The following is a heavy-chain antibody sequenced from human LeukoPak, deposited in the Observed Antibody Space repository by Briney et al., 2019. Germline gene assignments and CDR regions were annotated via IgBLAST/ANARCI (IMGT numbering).Heavy chain of an antibody. CDR1: GYTFIAYY. CDR3: ARDGYCRGSSCPFQH. Sequence: GASVKVSCKASGYTFIAYYMLWVRQAPGQGLEWMGWINPNSGATGHAQKFQGRVTMTRDTSISTSYMEVTGLRSDDTAVYFCARDGYCRGSSCPFQHWGQGTMVTVSS. V-gene: IGHV1-2*02. J-gene: IGHJ1*01. D-gene: IGHD2-2*03. CDR2: INPNSGAT.